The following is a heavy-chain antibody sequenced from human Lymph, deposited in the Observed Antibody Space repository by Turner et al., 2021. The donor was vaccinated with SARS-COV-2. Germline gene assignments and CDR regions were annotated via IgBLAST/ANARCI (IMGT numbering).Heavy chain of an antibody. Sequence: QVQLQQWGAGLLKPSASLFLTCAVAGGSFSVFSWRWIRQLPVKGLEWMGEINHSGSTNYNPSLKSRVTISIDTSKNQFSLKLNSVTAADTAVYYCARVVIAVAGTYPIRVYYYYGRDVWGQGTTVTVSS. CDR3: ARVVIAVAGTYPIRVYYYYGRDV. J-gene: IGHJ6*02. CDR1: GGSFSVFS. V-gene: IGHV4-34*01. D-gene: IGHD6-19*01. CDR2: INHSGST.